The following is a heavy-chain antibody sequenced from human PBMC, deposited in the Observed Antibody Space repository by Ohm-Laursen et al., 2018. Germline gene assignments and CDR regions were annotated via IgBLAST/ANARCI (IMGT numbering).Heavy chain of an antibody. V-gene: IGHV3-15*01. J-gene: IGHJ3*02. CDR2: IKSKTDGGTT. D-gene: IGHD1-26*01. CDR1: GFTFSNAW. Sequence: SLRLSCAASGFTFSNAWMSWVRQAPGKGLEWVGRIKSKTDGGTTDYAAPVKGRFTISRDDSNNTLYLQMNSLKTEDTAVYYCTTDPVGATYNAFDIWGQGTMVTVFS. CDR3: TTDPVGATYNAFDI.